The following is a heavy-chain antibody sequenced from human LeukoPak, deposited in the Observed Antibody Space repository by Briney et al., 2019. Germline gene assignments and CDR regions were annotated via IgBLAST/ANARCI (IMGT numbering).Heavy chain of an antibody. CDR1: GGTFSSYA. V-gene: IGHV1-69*04. CDR3: ARAAYDSSGYFGY. Sequence: ASVKVSCKASGGTFSSYAIGWVRQAPGPGLGWMGRIIPILGIANYAQKFQGRVTITADKSTSTAYMELSSRRSEDTAVYYCARAAYDSSGYFGYWGQGTLVTVSS. J-gene: IGHJ4*02. D-gene: IGHD3-22*01. CDR2: IIPILGIA.